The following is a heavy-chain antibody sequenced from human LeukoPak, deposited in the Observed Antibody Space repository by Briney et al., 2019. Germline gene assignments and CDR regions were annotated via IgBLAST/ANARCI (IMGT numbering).Heavy chain of an antibody. D-gene: IGHD2-15*01. Sequence: PGGSLRLSCAVSGFTFSDYAMHWVRQAPGKGLEYVSAISSNGDSTYYGNSVKGRFTISRDNSKNTLYLQMGSLRAEDMAVYYCVRDRLELSSGAPGRAFDVWGQGTMVTVSS. CDR1: GFTFSDYA. CDR2: ISSNGDST. J-gene: IGHJ3*01. CDR3: VRDRLELSSGAPGRAFDV. V-gene: IGHV3-64*01.